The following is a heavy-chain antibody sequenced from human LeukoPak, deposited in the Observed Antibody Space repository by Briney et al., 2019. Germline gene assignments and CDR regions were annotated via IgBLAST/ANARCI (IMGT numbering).Heavy chain of an antibody. CDR3: ARAPYSGGYYAGFEY. CDR1: GYSFTTYW. CDR2: IYPGDSDS. J-gene: IGHJ4*02. D-gene: IGHD1-26*01. V-gene: IGHV5-51*01. Sequence: GEPLQISCKGSGYSFTTYWIGWVRQLPGKGLEWMGIIYPGDSDSRYNPSFQGQVTISADKSINAAYLQWSSLKASDTAMYYCARAPYSGGYYAGFEYWGQGTLVTVSS.